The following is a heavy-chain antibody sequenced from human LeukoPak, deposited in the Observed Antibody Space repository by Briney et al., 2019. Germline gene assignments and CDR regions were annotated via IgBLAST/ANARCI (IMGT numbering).Heavy chain of an antibody. CDR1: GYTLTELS. J-gene: IGHJ6*02. D-gene: IGHD5-18*01. Sequence: ASVKVSCKVSGYTLTELSMHWVRQAPGKGLEWMGGFDPEDGETIYAQKFQGRVTMTEDTSTDTAYMELSSLRSEDTAVYYCATVRRGYSYGIYYYHGMDVWGQGTTVTVSS. V-gene: IGHV1-24*01. CDR2: FDPEDGET. CDR3: ATVRRGYSYGIYYYHGMDV.